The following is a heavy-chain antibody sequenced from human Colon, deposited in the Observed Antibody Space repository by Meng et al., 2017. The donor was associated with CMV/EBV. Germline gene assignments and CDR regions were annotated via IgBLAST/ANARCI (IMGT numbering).Heavy chain of an antibody. CDR1: GFTFNSYG. Sequence: GESLKISCVASGFTFNSYGMTWVRQAPGKGLEWLAYITSHSGIIYYADSVKDRFTVSRDNAKNTLYLQMNSLRADDTAVYYCAKDYRANNLNYGMDVWGQGTTVTVSS. CDR2: ITSHSGII. V-gene: IGHV3-48*04. CDR3: AKDYRANNLNYGMDV. D-gene: IGHD1-1*01. J-gene: IGHJ6*02.